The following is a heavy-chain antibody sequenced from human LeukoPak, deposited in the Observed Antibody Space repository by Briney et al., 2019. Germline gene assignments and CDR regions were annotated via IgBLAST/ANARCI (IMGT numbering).Heavy chain of an antibody. CDR1: GYTLTELS. V-gene: IGHV1-24*01. CDR2: FDPEDGET. D-gene: IGHD1-26*01. Sequence: ASVKVSCKVSGYTLTELSMHWVRQAPGKGLEWMGGFDPEDGETIYAQKLQGRVTMTEDTSTDTAYMELSSLRSEDTAVYYCATRSVWRGSYPHYYYYYGMDVWGQGTTVTVSS. CDR3: ATRSVWRGSYPHYYYYYGMDV. J-gene: IGHJ6*02.